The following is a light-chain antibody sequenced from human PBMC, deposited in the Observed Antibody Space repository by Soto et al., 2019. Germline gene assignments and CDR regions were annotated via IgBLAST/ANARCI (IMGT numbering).Light chain of an antibody. CDR1: QDISTY. CDR2: DAS. V-gene: IGKV1-39*01. Sequence: DIQMTQSPSSLSASAGDRVTLTCQASQDISTYLNWYQQKPGKAPKLLIYDASNLETGVPSRFSGSGGGTDFTLSISSVQPEDFATYFCQQSYMDPITFGQGTRLEIK. CDR3: QQSYMDPIT. J-gene: IGKJ5*01.